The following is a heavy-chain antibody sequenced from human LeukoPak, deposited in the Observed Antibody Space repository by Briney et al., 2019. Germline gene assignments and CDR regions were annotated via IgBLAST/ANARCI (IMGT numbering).Heavy chain of an antibody. J-gene: IGHJ4*02. CDR1: DGSVSSVGYY. CDR2: IYYSGTT. V-gene: IGHV4-39*01. Sequence: SETLSLTCTVSDGSVSSVGYYWGWIRQPPGKGLEWIGSIYYSGTTYYNPSLASRVTIFVDTSKSQFSLRLSSVTAADTAVYYCARRDQAIDYWGQGTLVTVSS. CDR3: ARRDQAIDY. D-gene: IGHD5-24*01.